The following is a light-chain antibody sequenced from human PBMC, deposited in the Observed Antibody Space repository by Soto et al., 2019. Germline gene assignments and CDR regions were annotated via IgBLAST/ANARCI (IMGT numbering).Light chain of an antibody. CDR1: SSDVGGYNY. V-gene: IGLV2-14*01. J-gene: IGLJ2*01. Sequence: QSALTQPASVSGSPGQSITISCTGTSSDVGGYNYVSWYQQHPGKAPKLMIYDVSNRPSGVSNRFSGSKSGNTASLTISGLQAADEADYYCRSYTGTSVVFGGGTKVTVL. CDR3: RSYTGTSVV. CDR2: DVS.